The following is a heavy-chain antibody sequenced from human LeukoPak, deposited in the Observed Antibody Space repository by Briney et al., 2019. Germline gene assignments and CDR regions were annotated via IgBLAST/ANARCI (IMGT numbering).Heavy chain of an antibody. CDR3: ARGTYYYEF. D-gene: IGHD3-16*01. CDR1: GFTFSSYW. CDR2: MNQAGNDK. Sequence: PGGSLRLPCAASGFTFSSYWMSWVRQPPGKGLEWVAYMNQAGNDKKYLDSVKGRFTISRDNAKNSLYLQMNSLRAEDTAVYYCARGTYYYEFWGQGTLVTVSS. J-gene: IGHJ4*02. V-gene: IGHV3-7*04.